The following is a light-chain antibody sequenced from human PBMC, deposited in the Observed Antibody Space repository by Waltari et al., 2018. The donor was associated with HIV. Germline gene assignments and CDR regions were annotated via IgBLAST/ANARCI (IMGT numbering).Light chain of an antibody. CDR3: QQYSSVPST. Sequence: IQMTQSPSTPSASIGDRVSITCRASHNVGAWLAWYQQKPGKAPSLLISKTSTLETGVPTNVRGSGSGTYFTLPISAPRPDEFASYCCQQYSSVPSTFGQGTKL. V-gene: IGKV1-5*03. J-gene: IGKJ2*02. CDR2: KTS. CDR1: HNVGAW.